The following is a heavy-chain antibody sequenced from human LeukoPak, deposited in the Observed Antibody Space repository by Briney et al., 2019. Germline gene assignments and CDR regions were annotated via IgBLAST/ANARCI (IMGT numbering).Heavy chain of an antibody. J-gene: IGHJ4*02. V-gene: IGHV4-34*01. Sequence: SETLSLTCAVYGESFSGYYWSWIRQPPGKGLEWIGEVNHRGSTNYNPSLKSRVTISVDTSRNSFSLELSSVTAADTAVYYCARVGYCGGDCYPFDYWGQGTLTTISS. CDR2: VNHRGST. CDR1: GESFSGYY. D-gene: IGHD2-21*02. CDR3: ARVGYCGGDCYPFDY.